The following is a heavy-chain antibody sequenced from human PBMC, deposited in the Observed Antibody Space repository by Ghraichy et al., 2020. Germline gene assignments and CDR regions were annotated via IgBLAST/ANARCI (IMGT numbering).Heavy chain of an antibody. CDR2: LSGSGRSV. D-gene: IGHD1-26*01. Sequence: GGSLRLSCAVSGFNFSTFAMAWVRQAPGKGLDWVSSLSGSGRSVFYAVSVRGRFSMSRDNSKNTMYLQMNNLGVEDTATYYCAKYRGQVQPSYHMNNGGKGTAVSFSS. CDR1: GFNFSTFA. V-gene: IGHV3-23*01. CDR3: AKYRGQVQPSYHMNN. J-gene: IGHJ6*03.